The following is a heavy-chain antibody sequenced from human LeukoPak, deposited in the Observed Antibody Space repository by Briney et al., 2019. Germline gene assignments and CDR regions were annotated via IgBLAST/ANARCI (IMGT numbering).Heavy chain of an antibody. J-gene: IGHJ4*02. D-gene: IGHD3-22*01. CDR2: VYYTGST. V-gene: IGHV4-59*08. CDR1: GGSISNNH. Sequence: SETLSLTCTVSGGSISNNHWSWIRQPPGKGLEWIGYVYYTGSTQYNPSLKSRVTISVDTSKNQFSLKLTSVTAADTAVYYCARVPGSSGYYFDYWGQGTLVTVSS. CDR3: ARVPGSSGYYFDY.